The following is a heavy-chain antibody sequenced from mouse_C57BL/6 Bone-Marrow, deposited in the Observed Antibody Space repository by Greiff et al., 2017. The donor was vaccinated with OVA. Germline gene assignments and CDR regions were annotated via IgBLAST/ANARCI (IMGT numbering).Heavy chain of an antibody. J-gene: IGHJ1*03. CDR3: ARWSYYAYFDV. CDR2: IDPSDSYT. D-gene: IGHD1-1*01. Sequence: QVQLQQPGAELVMPGASVKLSCKASGYTFTSYWMHWVKQRPGQGLEWIGEIDPSDSYTNYNQKFKGKSTLTVDKSSSTAYMQLSSLTSEDSAVYYCARWSYYAYFDVWGTGTTVTVSS. V-gene: IGHV1-69*01. CDR1: GYTFTSYW.